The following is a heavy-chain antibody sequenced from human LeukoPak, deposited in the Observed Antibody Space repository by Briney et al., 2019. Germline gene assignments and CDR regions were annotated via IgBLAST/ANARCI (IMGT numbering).Heavy chain of an antibody. Sequence: GGPLRLSCAASGFTFSSYAVSWVRQAPGKGLEWVSAISGSGGSTYYADSVKGQFTISRDNSKNTLYLQMNSLRAEDTAVYYCAKTTRLVGAYYFDYWGQGTLVTVSS. J-gene: IGHJ4*02. V-gene: IGHV3-23*01. CDR2: ISGSGGST. CDR1: GFTFSSYA. D-gene: IGHD1-26*01. CDR3: AKTTRLVGAYYFDY.